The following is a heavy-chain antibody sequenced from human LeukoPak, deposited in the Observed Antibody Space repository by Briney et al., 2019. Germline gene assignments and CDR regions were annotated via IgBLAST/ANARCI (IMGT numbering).Heavy chain of an antibody. J-gene: IGHJ4*02. V-gene: IGHV3-7*01. CDR3: ARDRDGYSSGWYGPRLDY. CDR1: GFTFSSYW. D-gene: IGHD6-19*01. CDR2: IKQDGSEK. Sequence: PGGSLRLSCAASGFTFSSYWMSWVRQAPGKGLEWVANIKQDGSEKYYVDSVKGRFTISRDNAKNSLYLQMNSLRAEDTAVYYCARDRDGYSSGWYGPRLDYWGQGTLVTVSS.